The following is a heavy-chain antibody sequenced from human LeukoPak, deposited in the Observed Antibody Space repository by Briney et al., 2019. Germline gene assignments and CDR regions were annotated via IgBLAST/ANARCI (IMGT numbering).Heavy chain of an antibody. D-gene: IGHD2-15*01. J-gene: IGHJ4*02. Sequence: SETLSLTCAVYGGSLSGYYWSWIRQPPGKWLEWVGEIHHSGSTNYNPSLKSRVNISVDTSKNHFSLKVSYVTAADTAVYYCARVGGGSLDYWGQGTLVTVSS. V-gene: IGHV4-34*01. CDR2: IHHSGST. CDR3: ARVGGGSLDY. CDR1: GGSLSGYY.